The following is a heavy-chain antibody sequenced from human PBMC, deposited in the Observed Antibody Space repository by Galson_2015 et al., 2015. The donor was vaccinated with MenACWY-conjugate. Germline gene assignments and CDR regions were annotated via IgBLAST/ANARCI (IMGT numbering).Heavy chain of an antibody. CDR2: IYSDLTA. CDR1: GFTFSTYA. V-gene: IGHV3-53*01. CDR3: ARGPTYNWNDKYFDY. D-gene: IGHD1-20*01. J-gene: IGHJ4*02. Sequence: SLRLSCAASGFTFSTYAMSWVRQAPGKGLEWVSVIYSDLTAYYADSVKGRFSISRDNSKNTVYLQLAGLRAEDTAMYYCARGPTYNWNDKYFDYWGRGTLVTVSS.